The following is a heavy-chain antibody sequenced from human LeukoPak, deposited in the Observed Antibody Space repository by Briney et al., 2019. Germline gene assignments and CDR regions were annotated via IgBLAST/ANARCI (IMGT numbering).Heavy chain of an antibody. Sequence: ASVKVSCKASGYTFTGYYIHWVRQAPGQGLEWMGRINPNNGGTNYAQKFQGRVTMTRDTSISTAYMELSRLRSDDTAVDYCARDLSGWYGDFDYWGQGTLVTVSS. J-gene: IGHJ4*02. CDR2: INPNNGGT. D-gene: IGHD6-19*01. CDR3: ARDLSGWYGDFDY. CDR1: GYTFTGYY. V-gene: IGHV1-2*06.